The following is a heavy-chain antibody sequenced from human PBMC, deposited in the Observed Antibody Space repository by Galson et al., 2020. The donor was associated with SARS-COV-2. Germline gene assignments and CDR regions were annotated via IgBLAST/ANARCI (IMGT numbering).Heavy chain of an antibody. J-gene: IGHJ4*02. V-gene: IGHV4-38-2*02. Sequence: SETLSLTCTVSGFSISSAFYWGWVRQPPGKGLEWIGSVYHSGSTYYNPSLKSRVNVSVDTSKNHFSLKLSSVTAADTAVYYCATFGCCSSSNWGQGTLVTVSS. D-gene: IGHD2-2*01. CDR3: ATFGCCSSSN. CDR2: VYHSGST. CDR1: GFSISSAFY.